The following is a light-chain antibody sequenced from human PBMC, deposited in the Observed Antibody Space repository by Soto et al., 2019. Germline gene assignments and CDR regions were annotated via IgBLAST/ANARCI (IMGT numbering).Light chain of an antibody. CDR1: SSDVGGYNY. CDR2: EVS. V-gene: IGLV2-14*01. J-gene: IGLJ1*01. Sequence: QSVLTQPASVSGSPGQSITISCTGTSSDVGGYNYVSWYQQHPGKAPKLMIYEVSNRPSGVSNRFSGSKSGNTASLTISGLQAEDEADYYCSSYTSSSTDVFVTWTKLTVL. CDR3: SSYTSSSTDV.